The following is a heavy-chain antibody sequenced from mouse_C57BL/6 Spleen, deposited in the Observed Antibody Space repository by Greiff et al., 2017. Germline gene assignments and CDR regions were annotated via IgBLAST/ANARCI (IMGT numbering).Heavy chain of an antibody. J-gene: IGHJ3*01. CDR2: INPNNGGT. V-gene: IGHV1-26*01. CDR1: GYTFTDYY. Sequence: EVQLQQSGPELVKPGASVKISCKASGYTFTDYYMNWVKQSHGQSLEWIGDINPNNGGTSYNQKFKGKATVTVDKSSSTAYMELRSLTSEDSAVYYCGAYHYGSRAWFAYWGQGTLVIVSA. D-gene: IGHD1-1*01. CDR3: GAYHYGSRAWFAY.